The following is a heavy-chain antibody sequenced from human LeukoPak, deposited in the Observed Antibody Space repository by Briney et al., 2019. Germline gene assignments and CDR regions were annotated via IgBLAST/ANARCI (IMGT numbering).Heavy chain of an antibody. D-gene: IGHD3-10*01. CDR1: GFTFSSYD. Sequence: PGGSLRLSCAASGFTFSSYDLTWVRQAPGKGLEWVSGVSGSGGETVYADSVKGRFTISRDNSKNTLYLQMNRLRAEDTAVYYCAKADGSGSLDYWGQGILVTVSS. CDR2: VSGSGGET. J-gene: IGHJ4*02. CDR3: AKADGSGSLDY. V-gene: IGHV3-23*01.